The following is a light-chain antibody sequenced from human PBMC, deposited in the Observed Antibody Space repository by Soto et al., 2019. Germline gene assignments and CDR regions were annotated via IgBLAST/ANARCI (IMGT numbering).Light chain of an antibody. CDR3: QQYGRSPPVT. V-gene: IGKV3-20*01. CDR2: GAS. J-gene: IGKJ5*01. Sequence: EIVLTQSPGTLSLSPGERATLSCRASQSVSSSSLAWYQHKPGQAPRLLIYGASSRATGIPDRFSGSGSGTDFALTISRLEPEDVAVYYCQQYGRSPPVTFGQGTRLEIK. CDR1: QSVSSSS.